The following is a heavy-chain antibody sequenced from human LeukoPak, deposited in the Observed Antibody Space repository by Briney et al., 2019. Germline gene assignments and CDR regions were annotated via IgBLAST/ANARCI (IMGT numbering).Heavy chain of an antibody. V-gene: IGHV3-23*01. D-gene: IGHD4-17*01. CDR1: GFTFSNHG. Sequence: GRTLRLSCAASGFTFSNHGMNWVRQAPGKGLEWLSGVSPPGGGTYYADSVKGRFIISRDNSKNTLYLQMNSLRAEDTAVYYCATSTLILRLIFDYWGQGTLVTVSS. J-gene: IGHJ4*02. CDR2: VSPPGGGT. CDR3: ATSTLILRLIFDY.